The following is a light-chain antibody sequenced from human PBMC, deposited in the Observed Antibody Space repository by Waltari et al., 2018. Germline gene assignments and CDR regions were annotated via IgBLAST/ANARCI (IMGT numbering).Light chain of an antibody. CDR2: EVF. CDR1: TSAFGSYAL. J-gene: IGLJ1*01. CDR3: CSYAGRGTYV. V-gene: IGLV2-23*02. Sequence: QSALTQPASVSGTPGQSITISCSGTTSAFGSYALVPWYQQHPGEAPKLLICEVFKRPPDTSSRFSGAKSGSTASLTISGLQPEDEADYYCCSYAGRGTYVFGSGTKVTVL.